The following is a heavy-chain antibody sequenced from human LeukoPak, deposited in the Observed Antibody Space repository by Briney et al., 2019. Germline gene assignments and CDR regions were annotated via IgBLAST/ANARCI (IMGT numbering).Heavy chain of an antibody. CDR2: IYYSGST. Sequence: SETLSLTCTVSGGSISSYYWSWIRQPPGKGLEWIGYIYYSGSTNYNPSLKSRVTISVDTSKNQFSLNLSSVTAADTAVYYCARHPPTGTTDYWGQGTLVTVS. CDR1: GGSISSYY. J-gene: IGHJ4*02. V-gene: IGHV4-59*08. CDR3: ARHPPTGTTDY. D-gene: IGHD1-7*01.